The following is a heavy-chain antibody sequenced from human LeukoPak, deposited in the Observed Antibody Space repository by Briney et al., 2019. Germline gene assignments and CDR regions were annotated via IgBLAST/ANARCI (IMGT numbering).Heavy chain of an antibody. Sequence: SETLSLTCAVYGGSFSGYYWSWIRQPPGKGLEWIGEINHSGSTNYNPSLKSRVTISVDTSKNQFSLKLSSVTAADTAVYYCARGTGSRSYLGTKRESNYRRYYYGMDVWGKGTTVTVSS. J-gene: IGHJ6*04. V-gene: IGHV4-34*01. D-gene: IGHD3-10*01. CDR2: INHSGST. CDR3: ARGTGSRSYLGTKRESNYRRYYYGMDV. CDR1: GGSFSGYY.